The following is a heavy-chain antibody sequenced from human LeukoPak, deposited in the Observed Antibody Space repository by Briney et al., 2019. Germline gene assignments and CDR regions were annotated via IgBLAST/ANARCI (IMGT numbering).Heavy chain of an antibody. J-gene: IGHJ3*02. V-gene: IGHV3-30*02. D-gene: IGHD5-18*01. CDR2: IRYHGSEK. CDR3: ARKGIHTDDAFDI. Sequence: PGGSLRLSCAAPGFTFSSYAMSWVRQAPGKGLEWVAFIRYHGSEKFYADSVRDRFTISRDSSKNTPYMQMNSLRTEDTAVYYCARKGIHTDDAFDIWGQGTMVTVSS. CDR1: GFTFSSYA.